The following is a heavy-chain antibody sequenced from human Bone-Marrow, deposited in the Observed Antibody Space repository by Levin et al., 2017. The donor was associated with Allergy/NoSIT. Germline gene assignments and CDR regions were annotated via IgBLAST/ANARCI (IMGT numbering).Heavy chain of an antibody. CDR3: GREEGGSGWYTFDY. Sequence: GGSLRLSCAASGFTFSTYAMDWVRQAPGKGLEWVSAIRGSGSRIYYAGSVKGRFTVSRDNSRNTLYLQMNNLRGEDTAIYYCGREEGGSGWYTFDYWGRGTLVTVSS. V-gene: IGHV3-23*01. J-gene: IGHJ4*02. D-gene: IGHD6-19*01. CDR2: IRGSGSRI. CDR1: GFTFSTYA.